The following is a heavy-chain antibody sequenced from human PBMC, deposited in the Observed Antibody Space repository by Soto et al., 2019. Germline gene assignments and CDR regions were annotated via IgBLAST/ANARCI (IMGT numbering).Heavy chain of an antibody. CDR2: ISGYNGNT. D-gene: IGHD2-21*01. J-gene: IGHJ6*02. V-gene: IGHV1-18*04. CDR1: GYTFSGYS. Sequence: ASVKVSCKASGYTFSGYSITWVRQAPGQGLEWMVRISGYNGNTNYARTLRGRLTLTTDTSTSTAYMELMSLTSDDTAVYYCARDVFCGGAPACPDMDVWGQGTTVTVSS. CDR3: ARDVFCGGAPACPDMDV.